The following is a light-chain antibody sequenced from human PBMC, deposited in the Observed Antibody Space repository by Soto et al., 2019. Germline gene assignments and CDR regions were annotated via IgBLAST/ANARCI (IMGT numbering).Light chain of an antibody. Sequence: ENVLTQSPGTLSLSPGERATLSCRASQSVTNSFFAWYQQKPGQAPRLLIYAASNRATGIPARFSGSGSGTDFTLTISSLEPEDFAIYYCQQRNNWPLTFGGGTKVEIK. J-gene: IGKJ4*01. CDR1: QSVTNSF. CDR3: QQRNNWPLT. V-gene: IGKV3D-20*02. CDR2: AAS.